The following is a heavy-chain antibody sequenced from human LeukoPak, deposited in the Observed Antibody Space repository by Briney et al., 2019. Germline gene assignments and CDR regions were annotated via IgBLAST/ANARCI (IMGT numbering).Heavy chain of an antibody. CDR2: ISAYNGNT. J-gene: IGHJ4*02. Sequence: ASVKVSCKASGYTFTSYGISWVRQAPGQGLEWMGWISAYNGNTNYAQKLQGRVTMTTDTSTSTAYMELRSLRSEDTAVYYCATGPVDDILTGYPFGGFDYWGQGTLVTVSS. V-gene: IGHV1-18*01. D-gene: IGHD3-9*01. CDR1: GYTFTSYG. CDR3: ATGPVDDILTGYPFGGFDY.